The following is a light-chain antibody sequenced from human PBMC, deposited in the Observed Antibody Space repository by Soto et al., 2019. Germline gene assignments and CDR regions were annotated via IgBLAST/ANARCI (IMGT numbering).Light chain of an antibody. CDR2: EVS. CDR1: SSDVGGYKF. V-gene: IGLV2-14*01. J-gene: IGLJ1*01. CDR3: NSYASSGTLV. Sequence: QSALTQPASVSASPGQSITISCTGTSSDVGGYKFVSWYQQHPGKAPKLMIYEVSNRPSGVSNRFSGSKSGNTASLTISGLQAEDEADYYCNSYASSGTLVFGTGTKVTVL.